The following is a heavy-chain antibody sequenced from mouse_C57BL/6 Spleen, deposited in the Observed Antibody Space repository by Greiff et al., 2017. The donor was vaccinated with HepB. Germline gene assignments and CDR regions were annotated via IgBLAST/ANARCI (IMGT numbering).Heavy chain of an antibody. D-gene: IGHD4-1*01. CDR1: GYAFSSYW. CDR2: IYPGDGDT. V-gene: IGHV1-80*01. CDR3: AREVKWDLWDY. J-gene: IGHJ2*01. Sequence: VQLQQSGAELVKPGASVTISCKASGYAFSSYWMNWVKQRPGKGLEWIGQIYPGDGDTNYNGQFKGKATLTADKSSSTAYMQLSSLASEDSAVYFCAREVKWDLWDYWGQSSTRTVSS.